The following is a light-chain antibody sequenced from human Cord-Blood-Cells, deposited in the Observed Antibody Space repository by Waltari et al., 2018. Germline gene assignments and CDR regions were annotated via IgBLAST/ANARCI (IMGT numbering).Light chain of an antibody. Sequence: AIRMTQSPSSFSPSTGDRVTITCRASQGISSYLAWYQQKPGKAPQLLIYAASTLQSGVPSRFSGSGSGTDFTLTISCLQSEDFATYYCQQYYSYPRTFGQGTKVEIK. CDR3: QQYYSYPRT. CDR2: AAS. CDR1: QGISSY. V-gene: IGKV1-8*01. J-gene: IGKJ1*01.